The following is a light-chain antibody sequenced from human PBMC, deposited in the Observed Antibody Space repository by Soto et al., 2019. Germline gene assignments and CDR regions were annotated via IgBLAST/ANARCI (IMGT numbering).Light chain of an antibody. CDR3: QHYDNLPTFP. CDR1: QDIRTS. V-gene: IGKV1-33*01. CDR2: GAS. J-gene: IGKJ3*01. Sequence: DIQMTQSPSSLSASVGARVSITCQASQDIRTSLSWFQQKPGRAPKLLIYGASNLETGVPSRFRGSGSGTDFTFTISSLQPEDIATCYCQHYDNLPTFPFGPGTKVNIK.